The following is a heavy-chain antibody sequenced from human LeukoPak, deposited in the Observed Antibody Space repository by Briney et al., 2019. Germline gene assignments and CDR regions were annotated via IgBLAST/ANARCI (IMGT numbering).Heavy chain of an antibody. CDR3: VKVGGYSEYDY. CDR2: ISSNGGST. D-gene: IGHD2-15*01. J-gene: IGHJ4*02. CDR1: GFTFSSHP. V-gene: IGHV3-64D*09. Sequence: GGSLRLSCSASGFTFSSHPMHWVRQAPGKGLEYVSAISSNGGSTYYADSVKVRFTISRGNSKNTLYLQMSSLRAEGTAVYYCVKVGGYSEYDYWGQGTLVTVSS.